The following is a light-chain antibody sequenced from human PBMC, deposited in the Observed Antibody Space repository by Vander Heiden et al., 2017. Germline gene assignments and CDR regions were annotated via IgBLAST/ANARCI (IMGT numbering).Light chain of an antibody. Sequence: QSALTQPASVSGSPGQSLTISCTGTTSDVGHYNLVSWYQQQPGKVPKLIIFEVTKRPSGVSHRFSGSRSAYTAALTSSGLQAEDEAYYYCCSYADTHLVFGGGTKVTVL. CDR2: EVT. CDR3: CSYADTHLV. J-gene: IGLJ2*01. CDR1: TSDVGHYNL. V-gene: IGLV2-23*02.